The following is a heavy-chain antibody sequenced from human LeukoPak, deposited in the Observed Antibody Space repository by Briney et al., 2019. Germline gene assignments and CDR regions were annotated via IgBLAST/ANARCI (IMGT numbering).Heavy chain of an antibody. CDR2: ISSSGSTI. V-gene: IGHV3-11*04. J-gene: IGHJ4*02. D-gene: IGHD3-10*01. CDR1: GFTFSDYY. CDR3: AGDNHYGSGSYFDY. Sequence: PGGSLRLSCAASGFTFSDYYMSWIRQAPGKGLEWVSYISSSGSTIYYADSVKGRFTVSRDNAKNSLYLQMNSLRAEDTAVYYCAGDNHYGSGSYFDYWGQGTLVTVSS.